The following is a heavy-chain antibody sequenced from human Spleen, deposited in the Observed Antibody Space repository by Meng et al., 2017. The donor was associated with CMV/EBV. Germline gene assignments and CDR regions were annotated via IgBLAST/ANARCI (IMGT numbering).Heavy chain of an antibody. Sequence: GSLRLSCTVSGGSVSSASYSWTWVRQPPGKGLEWIGYVSYSGSTNYNASLKSRITISIDTSRKQFSLKLTSVTAADTAVYYCAKRSWYFYHGLDVWGPGTTVTVSS. J-gene: IGHJ6*02. CDR3: AKRSWYFYHGLDV. V-gene: IGHV4-61*01. CDR2: VSYSGST. CDR1: GGSVSSASYS. D-gene: IGHD6-19*01.